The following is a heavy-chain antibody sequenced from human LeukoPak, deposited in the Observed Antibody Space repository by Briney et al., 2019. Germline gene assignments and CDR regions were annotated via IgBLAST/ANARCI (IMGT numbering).Heavy chain of an antibody. CDR1: GGTFSSYA. V-gene: IGHV1-69*04. D-gene: IGHD5-24*01. J-gene: IGHJ4*02. Sequence: ASVKVSCKASGGTFSSYAISWVRQAPGQGLEWMGRIIPILGIANYAQKFQGRVTITADKSTSTAYMELSSLRSEDTAVYYCAREARGGYPDYWGRGTLVTVSS. CDR3: AREARGGYPDY. CDR2: IIPILGIA.